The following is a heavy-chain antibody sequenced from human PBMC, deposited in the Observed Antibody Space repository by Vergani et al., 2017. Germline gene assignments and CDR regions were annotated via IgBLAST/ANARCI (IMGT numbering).Heavy chain of an antibody. D-gene: IGHD3-22*01. J-gene: IGHJ3*02. V-gene: IGHV1-69*02. Sequence: QVQLVQSGAEVKKPGSSVMVSCKASGGTFSSYTISWVRQAPGQGLEWMGRIIPILGIANYAQKFQGRVTITADKSTSTAYMELSSLRSEDTAVYYCASGYYDSSATDAFDIWGQGTMVTVSS. CDR1: GGTFSSYT. CDR2: IIPILGIA. CDR3: ASGYYDSSATDAFDI.